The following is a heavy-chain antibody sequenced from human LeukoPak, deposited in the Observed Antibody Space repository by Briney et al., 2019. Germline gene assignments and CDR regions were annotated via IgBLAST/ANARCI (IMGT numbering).Heavy chain of an antibody. CDR2: IYYSGSP. CDR1: GGSISTTNYY. CDR3: AGGLGADVFDV. Sequence: PSETLSLTCTVSGGSISTTNYYWAWIRQPPGKGLEWVRNIYYSGSPYSKPSLSSRVTISVDTSKNQFSLRLTSVTAADTAVYYCAGGLGADVFDVWGQGTMVTISA. J-gene: IGHJ3*01. V-gene: IGHV4-39*07. D-gene: IGHD3-16*01.